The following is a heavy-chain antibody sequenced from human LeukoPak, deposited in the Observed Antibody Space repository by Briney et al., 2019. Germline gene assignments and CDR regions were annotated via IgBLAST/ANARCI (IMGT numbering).Heavy chain of an antibody. CDR2: ISGSGGST. J-gene: IGHJ4*02. V-gene: IGHV3-23*01. D-gene: IGHD6-19*01. Sequence: GGSLRLTCAASGFTFSSYAMSWVRQAPGKGLEWVSAISGSGGSTYYADSVKGRFTISRDNSKNTLYLQMNSLRAEDTAVYYCAKSGPRWYSSGWYNYWGQGTLVTVSS. CDR1: GFTFSSYA. CDR3: AKSGPRWYSSGWYNY.